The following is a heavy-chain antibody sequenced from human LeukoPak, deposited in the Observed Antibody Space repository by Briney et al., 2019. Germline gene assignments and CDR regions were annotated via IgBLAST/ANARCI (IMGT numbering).Heavy chain of an antibody. V-gene: IGHV4-59*01. CDR3: ARGHYYGSGSYYYYYYMDV. J-gene: IGHJ6*03. Sequence: SETLSLTCTVSGGSISSYYWSWIRQPPGKGLEWIGYIYYSGSTNYNPSLKSRVTISVDTSKNQFSLKLSSVTAADTAVYYCARGHYYGSGSYYYYYYMDVWGKGTTVTISS. CDR2: IYYSGST. D-gene: IGHD3-10*01. CDR1: GGSISSYY.